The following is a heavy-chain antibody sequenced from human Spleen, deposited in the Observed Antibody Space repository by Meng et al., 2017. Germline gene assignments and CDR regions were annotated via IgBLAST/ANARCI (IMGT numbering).Heavy chain of an antibody. V-gene: IGHV1-46*01. CDR2: INPSGGST. CDR1: GYTFTTYY. Sequence: QVQLVQSGAEVKKPGASVKVSCKASGYTFTTYYLHWVRPAPGQGLEWMGIINPSGGSTSYAQNFQGRVTMTRDTSTNTVYMELSSLRSEDTAVYYCAREKSPGHFDYWGQGTLVTVSS. J-gene: IGHJ4*02. CDR3: AREKSPGHFDY.